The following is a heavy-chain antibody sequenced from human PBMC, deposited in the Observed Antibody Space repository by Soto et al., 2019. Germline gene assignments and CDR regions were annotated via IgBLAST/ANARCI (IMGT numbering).Heavy chain of an antibody. CDR1: GFTFSSYA. CDR3: AKADRTMVRGVMAFDY. Sequence: GGSLRLSCAASGFTFSSYAMSWVRQAPGKGLEWVSAISGSGGSTYYAASVKGRFTISRDNSKNTRYLQMNSLRAEDTAVYYCAKADRTMVRGVMAFDYWGQGTLVTVSS. V-gene: IGHV3-23*01. CDR2: ISGSGGST. J-gene: IGHJ4*02. D-gene: IGHD3-10*01.